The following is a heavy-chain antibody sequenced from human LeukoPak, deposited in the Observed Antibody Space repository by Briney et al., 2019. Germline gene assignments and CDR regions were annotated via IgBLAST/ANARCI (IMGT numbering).Heavy chain of an antibody. Sequence: PSETLSLTCTVSGYSISSGYHWGWIRQPPGKGLEWIGSIYHSGSTYYNPSLKSRVTISVDTSKNQFSLKLTSLTTADTAVYCARDPPAGTSPYWGQGTLVTVSS. J-gene: IGHJ4*02. CDR1: GYSISSGYH. V-gene: IGHV4-38-2*02. CDR2: IYHSGST. D-gene: IGHD1-7*01. CDR3: ARDPPAGTSPY.